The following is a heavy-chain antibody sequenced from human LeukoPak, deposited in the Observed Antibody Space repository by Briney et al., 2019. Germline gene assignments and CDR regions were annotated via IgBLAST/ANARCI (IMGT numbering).Heavy chain of an antibody. J-gene: IGHJ4*02. D-gene: IGHD3-9*01. V-gene: IGHV3-30-3*01. CDR1: GFTFSSYA. CDR3: ASDAPDDILTGYYQEDY. Sequence: GRSLRLSCAASGFTFSSYAMHWVRQAPGKGLEWVAVISYDGSNKYYADSVKGRFTISRDNSKNTLYLQMNSLRAEDTAVYYCASDAPDDILTGYYQEDYWGQGTLVTVSS. CDR2: ISYDGSNK.